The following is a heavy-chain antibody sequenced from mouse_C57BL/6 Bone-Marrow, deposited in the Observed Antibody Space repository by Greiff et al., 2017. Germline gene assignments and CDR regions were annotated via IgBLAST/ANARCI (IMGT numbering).Heavy chain of an antibody. J-gene: IGHJ2*01. Sequence: QVQLQQPGAELVMPGASVKLSCKASGYTFTSYWMHWVKQRPGQGLEWIGEIDPSDSYTNYNQKFKGKSTLTVDKSSSTAYMQLSSLTSEDSAVYDCAREGDYPDYWGQGTTLTVSS. CDR1: GYTFTSYW. V-gene: IGHV1-69*01. CDR3: AREGDYPDY. D-gene: IGHD2-4*01. CDR2: IDPSDSYT.